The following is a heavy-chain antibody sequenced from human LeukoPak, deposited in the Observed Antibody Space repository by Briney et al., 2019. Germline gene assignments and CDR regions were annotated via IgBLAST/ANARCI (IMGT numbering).Heavy chain of an antibody. V-gene: IGHV1-18*01. CDR2: ISAYNGNT. J-gene: IGHJ4*02. Sequence: ASVKVSCKASGYTFTSYGISWVRQAPGQGLEWMGWISAYNGNTNYAQKLQGRVTMTRDTSTSTVYMELSSLRSEDTAVYYCARDFVVVPTAFYYFDYWGQGTLVTVSS. D-gene: IGHD2-2*01. CDR3: ARDFVVVPTAFYYFDY. CDR1: GYTFTSYG.